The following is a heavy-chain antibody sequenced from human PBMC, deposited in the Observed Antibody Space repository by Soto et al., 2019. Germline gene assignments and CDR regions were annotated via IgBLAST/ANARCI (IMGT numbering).Heavy chain of an antibody. CDR1: GYSFTNYW. J-gene: IGHJ6*02. CDR3: AREGYDILTGYYKTYYYYGMDV. D-gene: IGHD3-9*01. CDR2: MYPGDSDT. V-gene: IGHV5-51*01. Sequence: GESLKISCKGSGYSFTNYWIGWVRQMPGKGLELMGIMYPGDSDTRYSPSFRGQVTISADKSISTAYLQWSSLKASDTAMYYCAREGYDILTGYYKTYYYYGMDVWGQGTTVTVSS.